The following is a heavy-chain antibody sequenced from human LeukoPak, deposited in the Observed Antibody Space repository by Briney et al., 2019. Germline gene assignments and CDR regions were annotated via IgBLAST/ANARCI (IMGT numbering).Heavy chain of an antibody. J-gene: IGHJ4*02. CDR3: ARGFGQLVPFDY. Sequence: SVXXXCXASGYTFTSFAMNWVRQAPGQGLEWMGWINPNSGGTNYAQKFQGRVTMTRDTSISTAYMELSRLRSDDTAVYYCARGFGQLVPFDYWGQGTWSPSPQ. V-gene: IGHV1-2*02. CDR2: INPNSGGT. CDR1: GYTFTSFA. D-gene: IGHD6-6*01.